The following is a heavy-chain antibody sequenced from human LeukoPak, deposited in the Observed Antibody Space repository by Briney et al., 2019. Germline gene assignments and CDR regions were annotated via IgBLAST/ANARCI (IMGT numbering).Heavy chain of an antibody. V-gene: IGHV3-48*03. J-gene: IGHJ3*02. CDR3: AREGFHAFDI. CDR2: ISSSGSTI. Sequence: GGSLRLSCAASGFTFSSYEMNWVRQAPGKGLEWVSYISSSGSTIYYADSVKGRFTISRDNAKNSLYLQMNSLRAEDTAVYYCAREGFHAFDIWGQGTMVTVSS. D-gene: IGHD2/OR15-2a*01. CDR1: GFTFSSYE.